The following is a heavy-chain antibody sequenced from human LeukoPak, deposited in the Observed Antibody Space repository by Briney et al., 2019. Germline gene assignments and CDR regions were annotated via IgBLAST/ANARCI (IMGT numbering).Heavy chain of an antibody. D-gene: IGHD6-13*01. J-gene: IGHJ4*02. CDR2: INHSGST. CDR1: GGSFSGYY. CDR3: AKHFWRGVAAVGTRPDY. V-gene: IGHV4-34*01. Sequence: SETLSLTCAVYGGSFSGYYWSWIRQPPGKGLEWIGEINHSGSTNYNPSLKSRVTISVDTSKNQFSLKLSSVTAADTAVYYCAKHFWRGVAAVGTRPDYWGQGTLVTVSS.